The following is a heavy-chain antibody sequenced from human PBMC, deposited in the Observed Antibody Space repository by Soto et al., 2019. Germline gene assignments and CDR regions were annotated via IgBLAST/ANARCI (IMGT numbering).Heavy chain of an antibody. CDR1: GGSFSGYY. J-gene: IGHJ4*02. V-gene: IGHV4-34*01. D-gene: IGHD3-10*01. CDR2: INHSGST. Sequence: SETLSLTCAVYGGSFSGYYWSWIRQPPGKGLEWIGEINHSGSTNYNPSLKSRVTISVDTSKNQFSLKLSSVTAADTAVYYCARHLYGSAIFDYWGQGTLDTGSS. CDR3: ARHLYGSAIFDY.